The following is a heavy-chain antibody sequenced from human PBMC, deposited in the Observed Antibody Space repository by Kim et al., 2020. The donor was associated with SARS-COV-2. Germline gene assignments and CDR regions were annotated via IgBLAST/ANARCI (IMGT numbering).Heavy chain of an antibody. CDR3: ASSKIPAAMQDYYYGMDV. J-gene: IGHJ6*02. CDR1: GFTFSSYE. V-gene: IGHV3-48*03. D-gene: IGHD2-2*01. Sequence: GGSLRLSCAASGFTFSSYEMNWVRQAPGKGLEWVSYISSSGSTIYYADSVKGRFTISRDNAKNSLYLQMNSLRAEDTAVYYCASSKIPAAMQDYYYGMDVWGQGTTVTVSS. CDR2: ISSSGSTI.